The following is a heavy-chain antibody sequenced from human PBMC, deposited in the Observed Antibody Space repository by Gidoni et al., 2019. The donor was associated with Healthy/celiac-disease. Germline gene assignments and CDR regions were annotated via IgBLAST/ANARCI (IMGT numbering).Heavy chain of an antibody. V-gene: IGHV1-3*01. Sequence: QVQLVQSGAEVKKPGASVKASCKASGYTFTSYAMHWVRQAPGQRLEWMGWINAGNGNTKYSQKFQGRVTITRDTSASTAYMELSSLRSEDTAVYYCARDVGPISGYDPGAFDIWGQGTMVTVSS. CDR1: GYTFTSYA. CDR3: ARDVGPISGYDPGAFDI. D-gene: IGHD5-12*01. CDR2: INAGNGNT. J-gene: IGHJ3*02.